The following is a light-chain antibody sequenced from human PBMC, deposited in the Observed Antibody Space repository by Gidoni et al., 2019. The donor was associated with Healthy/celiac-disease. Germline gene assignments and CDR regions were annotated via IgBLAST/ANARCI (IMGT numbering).Light chain of an antibody. V-gene: IGLV1-47*01. CDR1: SSNIGSNL. J-gene: IGLJ1*01. Sequence: QSVLTQPPSAFGTPGQRVTISCSGSSSNIGSNLVYWYQQLPGTAPKILLYRNNQRPSGVPDRFSGSKSGTSASLAISGLRSEDDADYYCAAWDDSLSGYVFGTGTKVTVL. CDR2: RNN. CDR3: AAWDDSLSGYV.